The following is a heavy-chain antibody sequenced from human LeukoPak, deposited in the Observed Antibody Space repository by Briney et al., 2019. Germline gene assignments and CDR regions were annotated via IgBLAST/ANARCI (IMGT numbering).Heavy chain of an antibody. CDR2: VSYDGSNK. CDR3: ARALVVAGTGGFDP. D-gene: IGHD6-19*01. J-gene: IGHJ5*02. V-gene: IGHV3-30-3*01. Sequence: AGGSLRLSCVPSGVIFNNFAFHWVRQAPGKGLEWIAAVSYDGSNKYYADSVRGRLTISRDNSKNTLYLQMNSLRVEDTAVYYCARALVVAGTGGFDPWGQGTLVTVSS. CDR1: GVIFNNFA.